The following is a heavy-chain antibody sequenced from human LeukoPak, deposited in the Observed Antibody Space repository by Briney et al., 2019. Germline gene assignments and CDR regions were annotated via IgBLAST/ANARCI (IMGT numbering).Heavy chain of an antibody. V-gene: IGHV3-23*01. D-gene: IGHD2-15*01. Sequence: GGSLRLSCAASGFTFSSYEMNWVRQAPGKGLEWVSGISGSGGTTYYADSVKGRFTISRDNSKNTLYLQMNSLRAEDTAVYYCAKGYCSAGSCVHSDYWGQGTLVTVSS. J-gene: IGHJ4*02. CDR3: AKGYCSAGSCVHSDY. CDR1: GFTFSSYE. CDR2: ISGSGGTT.